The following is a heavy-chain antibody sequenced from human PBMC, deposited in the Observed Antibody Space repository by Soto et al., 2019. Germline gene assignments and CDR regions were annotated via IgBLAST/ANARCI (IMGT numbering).Heavy chain of an antibody. CDR2: IVVGSGNT. CDR1: GFPFTSSA. D-gene: IGHD2-2*02. J-gene: IGHJ6*02. CDR3: AALVYCSSTSCYTNYGMDV. V-gene: IGHV1-58*01. Sequence: SVKVCFKACGFPFTSSALQLVRQARGQRLEWIGWIVVGSGNTNYAQKFQERVTITRDMSTSTAYMELSSLRSEDTAVYYCAALVYCSSTSCYTNYGMDVWGQGTTVTVSS.